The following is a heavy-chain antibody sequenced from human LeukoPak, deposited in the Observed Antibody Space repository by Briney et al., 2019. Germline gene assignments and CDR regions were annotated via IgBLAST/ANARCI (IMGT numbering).Heavy chain of an antibody. J-gene: IGHJ4*02. V-gene: IGHV3-53*01. CDR1: GFIVSNNY. Sequence: GGSLRLSCAPSGFIVSNNYMTWVRQAPGKGLEWVSVIYSGGSTYYADSVKGRFTISRDNAKNSLYLQMNSLRAEDTAVYYCAREGIAVAGYVYWGQGTLVTVSS. CDR3: AREGIAVAGYVY. D-gene: IGHD6-19*01. CDR2: IYSGGST.